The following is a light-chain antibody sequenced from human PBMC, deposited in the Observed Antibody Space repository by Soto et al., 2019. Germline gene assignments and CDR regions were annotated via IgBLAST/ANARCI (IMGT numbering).Light chain of an antibody. V-gene: IGLV7-43*01. Sequence: QAVVTQEPSXXXXPGGTVTLTCASSTGAVTSGHWPNWFQQKPGQAPRSLIYSKSNTHSWTPARFSGSRLGGKAALTLSGVQPEDEAEYYCLLFFGVSQGVFGTGTKHTVL. CDR3: LLFFGVSQGV. J-gene: IGLJ1*01. CDR2: SKS. CDR1: TGAVTSGHW.